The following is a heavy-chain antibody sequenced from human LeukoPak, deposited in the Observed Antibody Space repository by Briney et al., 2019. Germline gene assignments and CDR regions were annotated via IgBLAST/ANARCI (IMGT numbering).Heavy chain of an antibody. CDR3: AKDYSGVN. V-gene: IGHV3-23*01. Sequence: PGGSLRLSCAASGFTFNTYAMRWVRQAPGKGLVWVSGISNSASYTYYADSVRGRFTISRDNSKNTLYLQMNSLRGEDTAIYYCAKDYSGVNWGQGTLVTVSS. CDR1: GFTFNTYA. J-gene: IGHJ4*02. CDR2: ISNSASYT. D-gene: IGHD2-15*01.